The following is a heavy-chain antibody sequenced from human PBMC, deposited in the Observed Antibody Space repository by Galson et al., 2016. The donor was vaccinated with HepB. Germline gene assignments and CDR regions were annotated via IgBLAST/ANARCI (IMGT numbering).Heavy chain of an antibody. Sequence: QSGAEVKKPGESLKISCKGSGYSFSSNWIGWVRQMPGKGLEWMGITHPADSNTRYSPSFQGHVTISADRSISTAYLQWSSLKASDTAVYYCVTCVRGNGVCQSPDDWGQGTLVIVSS. D-gene: IGHD2-8*01. J-gene: IGHJ4*02. CDR1: GYSFSSNW. CDR2: THPADSNT. V-gene: IGHV5-51*03. CDR3: VTCVRGNGVCQSPDD.